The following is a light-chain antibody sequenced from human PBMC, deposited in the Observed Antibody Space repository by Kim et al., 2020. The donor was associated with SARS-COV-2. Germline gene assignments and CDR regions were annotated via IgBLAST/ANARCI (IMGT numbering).Light chain of an antibody. CDR1: SGSIASNY. J-gene: IGLJ2*01. V-gene: IGLV6-57*03. CDR3: QSYDSSNHVV. Sequence: KTVTISRTRSSGSIASNYVQWYQQRPGSAPTTVIYEDNQRPSGVPARFSGSIDSSSNSASLTSSGLKTEDEADYYCQSYDSSNHVVFGGGTQLTVL. CDR2: EDN.